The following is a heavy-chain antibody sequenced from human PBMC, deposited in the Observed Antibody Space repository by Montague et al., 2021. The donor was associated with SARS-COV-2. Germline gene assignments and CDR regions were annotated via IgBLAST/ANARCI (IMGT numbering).Heavy chain of an antibody. J-gene: IGHJ4*02. V-gene: IGHV4-59*08. CDR1: GGSITNYY. CDR2: IYYSATT. D-gene: IGHD4-17*01. Sequence: SETLSLTCTVSGGSITNYYWTWIRQSPGRGLEWIGYIYYSATTNYNPSLKSRVTMSTDTSKNQFSLSLSSVTAADTAVYFCARRRGGDFDYWGQGVLVTVSS. CDR3: ARRRGGDFDY.